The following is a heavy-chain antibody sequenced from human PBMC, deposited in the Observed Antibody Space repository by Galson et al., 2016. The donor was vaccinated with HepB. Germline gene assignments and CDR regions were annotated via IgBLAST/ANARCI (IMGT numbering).Heavy chain of an antibody. V-gene: IGHV3-74*01. CDR2: INADGTAT. CDR3: TRETRWYFDL. CDR1: GLDFRRYW. J-gene: IGHJ2*01. Sequence: SLRLSCAVSGLDFRRYWMHWVRQTPGKGLVWVSRINADGTATGYADSVKGRFTISRDDAKNTLYLQMNTQRVEDTAVYYCTRETRWYFDLWGRGTLLTVSS.